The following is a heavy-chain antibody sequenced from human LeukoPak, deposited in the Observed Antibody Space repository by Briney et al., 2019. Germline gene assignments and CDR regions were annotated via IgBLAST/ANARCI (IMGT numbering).Heavy chain of an antibody. V-gene: IGHV4-34*01. CDR2: INHSGST. D-gene: IGHD3-10*01. CDR3: AQSGRFRGVLR. Sequence: SETLSLTCAVYGGSFSGYYWSWIRQPPGKGLEWIGEINHSGSTNYNPSLKSRVTISVDTSKNQFSLKLSSVTAADTAVYYCAQSGRFRGVLRWGQGTLVTVSS. J-gene: IGHJ4*02. CDR1: GGSFSGYY.